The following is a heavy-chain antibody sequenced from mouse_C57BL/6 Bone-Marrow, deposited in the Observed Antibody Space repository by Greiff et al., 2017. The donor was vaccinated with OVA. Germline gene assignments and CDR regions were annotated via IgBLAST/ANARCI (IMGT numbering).Heavy chain of an antibody. D-gene: IGHD2-4*01. CDR2: IYPGGGYT. V-gene: IGHV1-63*01. CDR3: ALLRGAY. CDR1: GYTFTNYW. J-gene: IGHJ3*01. Sequence: QVHVKQSGAELVRPVTSVKMSCKASGYTFTNYWIGWAKQRPGHGLEWIGDIYPGGGYTNYNEKFKGKATLTADKSSSTAYMQFSSLTSEDSAIYYCALLRGAYWGQGTLVTVSA.